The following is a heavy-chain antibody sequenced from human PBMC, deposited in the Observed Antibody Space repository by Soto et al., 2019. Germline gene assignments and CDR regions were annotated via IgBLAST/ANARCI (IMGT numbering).Heavy chain of an antibody. CDR2: IYSGGST. Sequence: GGSLRLSCAASGFTVSSNYMSWVRQAPGKGLEWVSVIYSGGSTYYADSVKGRFTISRDNSKNTLYLQMNSLRAEDMAVYYCAREKAFVYYGSGSFYAFDIWGQGTMVTVSS. CDR1: GFTVSSNY. V-gene: IGHV3-66*01. CDR3: AREKAFVYYGSGSFYAFDI. D-gene: IGHD3-10*01. J-gene: IGHJ3*02.